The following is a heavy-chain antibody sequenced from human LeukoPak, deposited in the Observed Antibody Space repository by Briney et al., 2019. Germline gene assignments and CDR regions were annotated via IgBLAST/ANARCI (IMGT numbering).Heavy chain of an antibody. Sequence: GGSLRLSCAASGFTFSSYAMSWVRQAPGKGLEWVSSISSSSSYIYYADSVKGRFTISRDNAKNSLYLQMNSLRAEDTAVYYCASCSGGSCYLRRYFDYWGQGTLVTVSS. CDR3: ASCSGGSCYLRRYFDY. CDR1: GFTFSSYA. J-gene: IGHJ4*02. V-gene: IGHV3-21*01. CDR2: ISSSSSYI. D-gene: IGHD2-15*01.